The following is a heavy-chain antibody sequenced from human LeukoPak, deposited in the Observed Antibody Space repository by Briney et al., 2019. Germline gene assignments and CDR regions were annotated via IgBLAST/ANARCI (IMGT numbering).Heavy chain of an antibody. D-gene: IGHD3-10*01. CDR1: GFTFSSYA. CDR3: AKDQAVRGVIIYYFDY. CDR2: ISGSGGST. V-gene: IGHV3-23*01. Sequence: GGSLRLSCAASGFTFSSYAMSWVRQAPGKGLEWVSAISGSGGSTYYADSVKGRFTISGDNSKNTLYLQMNSLRAEDTAVYYCAKDQAVRGVIIYYFDYWGQGTLVTVSS. J-gene: IGHJ4*02.